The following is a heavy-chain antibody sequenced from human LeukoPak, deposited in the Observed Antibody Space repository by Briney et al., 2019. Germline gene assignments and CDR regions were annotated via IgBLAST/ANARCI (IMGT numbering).Heavy chain of an antibody. CDR2: LYHSGSA. Sequence: SETLSLTCDVSDYSISSCYYWGWIRQPPGKGLEWIGSLYHSGSAYYSPSLKSRVTISLDTSNNELSLRLSSVTAADTAIYYCARQNIVVVVAATPGAFDIWGQGTLVTVSS. CDR1: DYSISSCYY. J-gene: IGHJ3*02. D-gene: IGHD2-15*01. V-gene: IGHV4-38-2*01. CDR3: ARQNIVVVVAATPGAFDI.